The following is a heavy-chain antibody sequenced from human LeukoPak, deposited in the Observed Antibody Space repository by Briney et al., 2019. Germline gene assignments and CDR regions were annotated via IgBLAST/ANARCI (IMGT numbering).Heavy chain of an antibody. D-gene: IGHD6-6*01. CDR1: GGSISSSSYY. V-gene: IGHV4-39*07. J-gene: IGHJ4*02. Sequence: PSETLSLTCTVSGGSISSSSYYWGWIRQPPGKGLAWIGSIYYSGRNYYNPSLKSRVTISVDTSKNQFSLKLSSVTAADTAVYYCARVQYSSSVDSWGQGTLVTVSS. CDR3: ARVQYSSSVDS. CDR2: IYYSGRN.